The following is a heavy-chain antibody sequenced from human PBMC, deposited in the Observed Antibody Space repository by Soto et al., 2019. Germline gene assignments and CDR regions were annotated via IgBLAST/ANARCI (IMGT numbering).Heavy chain of an antibody. D-gene: IGHD5-18*01. CDR2: IYYSGST. CDR3: ARGGYSYGLYYYYGMDV. Sequence: PSETLSLTCTVSGGSISSYYWSWIRQPPGKGLEWIGYIYYSGSTNYNPSLKSRVTISVDTSKNQFSLKLSSVTAADTAVYYCARGGYSYGLYYYYGMDVWGQGTTVTVS. J-gene: IGHJ6*02. CDR1: GGSISSYY. V-gene: IGHV4-59*01.